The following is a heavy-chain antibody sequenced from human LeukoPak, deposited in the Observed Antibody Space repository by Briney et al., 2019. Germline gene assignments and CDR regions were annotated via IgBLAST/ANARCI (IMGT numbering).Heavy chain of an antibody. CDR2: IYPGDSDT. D-gene: IGHD6-6*01. CDR3: AKAYSIASYYFDY. J-gene: IGHJ4*02. CDR1: GYTFSTHW. V-gene: IGHV5-51*01. Sequence: GESLKISCKGSGYTFSTHWIGWVRQMPGKGLEWMGIIYPGDSDTRYSPSFQGQVTISADKSISTAYLQWSSLKASDAAMYYCAKAYSIASYYFDYWGQGTLVTVSS.